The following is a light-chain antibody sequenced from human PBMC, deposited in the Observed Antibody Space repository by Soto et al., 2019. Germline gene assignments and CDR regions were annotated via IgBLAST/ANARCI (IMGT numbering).Light chain of an antibody. V-gene: IGKV3-15*01. CDR3: QQYNNWPPWP. CDR1: QSVSSN. J-gene: IGKJ1*01. Sequence: EIVMTQSPATLSVSPGERATLSCRASQSVSSNLDWNQQKPGQAPRLLIYGASTRATGIPARFSGSGSGTESTLTISSRQSEDFVVFYCQQYNNWPPWPFGQGTKVEIK. CDR2: GAS.